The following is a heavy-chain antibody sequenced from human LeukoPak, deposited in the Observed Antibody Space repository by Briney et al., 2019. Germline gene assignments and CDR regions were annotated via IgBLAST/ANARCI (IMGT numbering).Heavy chain of an antibody. J-gene: IGHJ4*02. CDR3: AKDPPKVVPAAIGGY. CDR2: IYSGGST. Sequence: GGSLRLSCAASGFIVSNNYMSWVRQAPGKGLEWVSVIYSGGSTNYAGSVKGRFTISRDDSKNTLHLQMNSLRAEDTAVHYCAKDPPKVVPAAIGGYWGQGTLVTVSS. CDR1: GFIVSNNY. V-gene: IGHV3-53*01. D-gene: IGHD2-2*01.